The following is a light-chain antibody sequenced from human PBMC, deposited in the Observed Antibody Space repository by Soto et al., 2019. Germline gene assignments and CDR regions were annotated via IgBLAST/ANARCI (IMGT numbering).Light chain of an antibody. CDR2: GAS. V-gene: IGKV3-20*01. CDR1: QSVSSSY. Sequence: EIVLTQSPGTLSLSPGERATLSCRASQSVSSSYLAWYKQKPGQAPRLLIYGASDRATGIPDRFSGSGSVTDFTLTISRLETEDFAVNYCQHYGSSPGYTFGQGTKLEIK. J-gene: IGKJ2*01. CDR3: QHYGSSPGYT.